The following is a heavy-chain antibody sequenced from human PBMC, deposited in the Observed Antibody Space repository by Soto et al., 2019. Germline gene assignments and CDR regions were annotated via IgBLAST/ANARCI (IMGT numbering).Heavy chain of an antibody. J-gene: IGHJ6*02. CDR3: ARDLGGKWLRLYYYYGMDV. CDR1: GFTFSSYG. CDR2: IWYDGSNK. Sequence: PGGSLRLSCAASGFTFSSYGMHWVRQAPGKGLEWVAVIWYDGSNKYYADSVKGRFTISRDNSKNTLYLQMNSLRAEDTAVYYCARDLGGKWLRLYYYYGMDVWGQGTTVTVSS. D-gene: IGHD5-12*01. V-gene: IGHV3-33*01.